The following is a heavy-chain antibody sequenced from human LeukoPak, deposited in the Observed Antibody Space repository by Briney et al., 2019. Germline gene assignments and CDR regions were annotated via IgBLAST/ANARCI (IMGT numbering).Heavy chain of an antibody. CDR2: IRSETYGRTT. V-gene: IGHV3-49*03. CDR1: GFTFGDYA. Sequence: GRSLRLSCTASGFTFGDYAMSWSRQAPGKGLEWVGFIRSETYGRTTEYAASVKGRFSISRDDSKSIAYLQMNSLKTEDTAVYFCTRDPAGYAYGYSFFDYWGQGTLVTVSS. J-gene: IGHJ4*02. CDR3: TRDPAGYAYGYSFFDY. D-gene: IGHD3-22*01.